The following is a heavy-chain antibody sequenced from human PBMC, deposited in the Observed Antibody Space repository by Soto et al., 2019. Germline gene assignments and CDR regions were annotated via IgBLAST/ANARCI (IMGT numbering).Heavy chain of an antibody. CDR1: GGTFSSYA. D-gene: IGHD6-6*01. J-gene: IGHJ6*02. Sequence: QVQLVQSGAEVKKPGSSVKVSCKASGGTFSSYAISWVRQAPGQGLEWMGGIIPIFGTANYAQKFQGRVTITADESTSTAYMELSSLRSEDTAVYYCASPETAEQLALTNYYYYYGMDVWGQGTTVTVSS. V-gene: IGHV1-69*01. CDR2: IIPIFGTA. CDR3: ASPETAEQLALTNYYYYYGMDV.